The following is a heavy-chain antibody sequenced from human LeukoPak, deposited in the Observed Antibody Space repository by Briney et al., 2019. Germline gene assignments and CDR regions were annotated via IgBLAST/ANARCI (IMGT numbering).Heavy chain of an antibody. CDR3: ARAMVRGVIRYFDY. CDR2: IYYSGNT. CDR1: GGSISSGGYY. V-gene: IGHV4-31*03. D-gene: IGHD3-10*01. Sequence: SQTLSLTCTVSGGSISSGGYYWSWIRQHPGKGLEWIGYIYYSGNTYYNPSLKSRVTISVDTSKNQFSLKLSSVTAADTAVYYCARAMVRGVIRYFDYWGQGTLVTVSS. J-gene: IGHJ4*02.